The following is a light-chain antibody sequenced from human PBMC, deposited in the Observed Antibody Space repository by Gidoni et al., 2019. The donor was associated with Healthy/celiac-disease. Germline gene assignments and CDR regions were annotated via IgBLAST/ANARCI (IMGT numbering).Light chain of an antibody. Sequence: DLQMIQFPSSLSASVGDTVTITCRASQSISSYLNWYQQKPGKAPKLLIYAASSLQSVVPSRFSGSGSGTDFTLTISSLQPENFATYYCQQSYSTPYSFXQXTKLEIK. J-gene: IGKJ2*03. CDR2: AAS. CDR3: QQSYSTPYS. V-gene: IGKV1-39*01. CDR1: QSISSY.